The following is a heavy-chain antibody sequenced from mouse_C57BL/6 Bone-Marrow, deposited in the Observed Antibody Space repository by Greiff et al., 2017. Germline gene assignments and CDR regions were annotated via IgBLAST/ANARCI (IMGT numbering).Heavy chain of an antibody. V-gene: IGHV1-64*01. J-gene: IGHJ2*01. CDR1: GYTFTSYW. Sequence: QVQLQQPGAELVKPGASVKLSCKASGYTFTSYWMHWVKQRPGQGLEWIGMIHPNSGSTNYNEKFKSKATLTVDKSSSTAYMQLSSLTSEDSAVYYCARRAPFYYGNSYYFDYGGQGTTLTVSA. CDR2: IHPNSGST. CDR3: ARRAPFYYGNSYYFDY. D-gene: IGHD2-1*01.